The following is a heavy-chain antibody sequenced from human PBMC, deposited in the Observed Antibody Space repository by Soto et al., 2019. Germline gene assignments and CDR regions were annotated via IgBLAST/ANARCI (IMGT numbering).Heavy chain of an antibody. CDR2: ISYDGSNK. D-gene: IGHD1-26*01. V-gene: IGHV3-30*18. CDR3: AKDGAGVGATDYYYYGMDV. CDR1: GFTFSSYG. Sequence: QPGGSLRLSCAASGFTFSSYGMHWVRQAPGKGLEWVAVISYDGSNKYYADSVKGRFTISRDNSKNTLYLQMNSLRAEDTAVYYCAKDGAGVGATDYYYYGMDVWGQGTPVTVSS. J-gene: IGHJ6*02.